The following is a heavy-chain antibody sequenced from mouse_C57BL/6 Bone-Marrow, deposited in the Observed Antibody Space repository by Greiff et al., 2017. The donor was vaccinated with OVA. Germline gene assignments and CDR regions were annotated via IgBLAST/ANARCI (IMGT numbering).Heavy chain of an antibody. Sequence: EVPLVESGGGLVKPGGSLKLSCAASGFTFSDYGMHWVRQAPEKGLEWVAYISSCRSTIYLADTVQGRFTISRDNAKNTLFLQMTSLRSEDTAMYYCAREELRWYYFDYWGQGTTLTVSS. J-gene: IGHJ2*01. CDR2: ISSCRSTI. CDR1: GFTFSDYG. D-gene: IGHD1-1*02. CDR3: AREELRWYYFDY. V-gene: IGHV5-17*01.